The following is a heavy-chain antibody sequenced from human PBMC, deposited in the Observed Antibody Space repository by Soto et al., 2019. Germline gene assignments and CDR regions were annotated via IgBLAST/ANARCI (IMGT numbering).Heavy chain of an antibody. D-gene: IGHD6-19*01. J-gene: IGHJ3*02. Sequence: QVQLVESGGGVVQPGRSLRLSCAASGFTFSSYAMHWVRQAPGKGPEWVAVISYDGSSKTYADSVKGQFTISRDNSKNSLFLQMNNLRPEDTAVYYCARRNSDYSSVWSDAFDICGQGTMVTVSS. CDR2: ISYDGSSK. CDR1: GFTFSSYA. V-gene: IGHV3-30-3*01. CDR3: ARRNSDYSSVWSDAFDI.